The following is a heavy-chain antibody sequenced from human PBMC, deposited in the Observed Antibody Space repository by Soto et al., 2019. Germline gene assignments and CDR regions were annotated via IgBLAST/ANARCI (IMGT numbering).Heavy chain of an antibody. CDR2: MNQDGGEK. Sequence: VGSLRLSCASSVFSFSTYWMTCFRHSPGKGLEWVADMNQDGGEKYYVDSVKGRFTISRDNAESSLHLQMNSLRVEDTAVYYCARVDCSPFNCYNAYYGREVCGQATTVNVSS. V-gene: IGHV3-7*04. CDR1: VFSFSTYW. J-gene: IGHJ6*01. CDR3: ARVDCSPFNCYNAYYGREV. D-gene: IGHD2-2*02.